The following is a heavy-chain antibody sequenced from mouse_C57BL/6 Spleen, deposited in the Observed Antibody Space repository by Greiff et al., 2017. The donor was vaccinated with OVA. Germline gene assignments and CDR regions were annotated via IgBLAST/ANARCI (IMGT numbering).Heavy chain of an antibody. CDR3: ARRAYGNYVGGAMDD. V-gene: IGHV1-58*01. CDR1: GYTFTSYG. J-gene: IGHJ4*01. CDR2: IYLGNGYT. D-gene: IGHD2-1*01. Sequence: EVQLVESGAELVRPGSSVKMSCKTSGYTFTSYGINWVKQRPGQGLEWIGYIYLGNGYTEYNEKFKGKATLTSDTSSSTAYMQLSSLTSEDSAIYFCARRAYGNYVGGAMDDWGQGTSVTVSS.